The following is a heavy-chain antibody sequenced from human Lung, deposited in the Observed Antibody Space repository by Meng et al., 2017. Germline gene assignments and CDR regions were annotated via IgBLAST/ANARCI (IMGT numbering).Heavy chain of an antibody. CDR2: IKSNTDRGTT. CDR1: GFYFNNAW. V-gene: IGHV3-15*01. D-gene: IGHD1-1*01. Sequence: LVESGGDLVKPGGSFRLSFAASGFYFNNAWMSWVRQTPGKGLEWVGRIKSNTDRGTTEYAAPVTGRFTISRDDSKSTLYLQMSGLRIDDTGVYYCVWDDKAVADYWGQGTLVTVSS. J-gene: IGHJ4*02. CDR3: VWDDKAVADY.